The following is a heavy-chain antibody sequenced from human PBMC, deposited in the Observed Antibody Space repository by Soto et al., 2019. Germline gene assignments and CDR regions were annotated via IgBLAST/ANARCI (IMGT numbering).Heavy chain of an antibody. CDR1: GGCISSYY. Sequence: SETLSLTCTVSGGCISSYYWSWTRQPPEKGLEWIVYIYYSGSTTYNPSLRSRVTISVDTSKNHFSLSLSSLTAADTAVYYRVARAMTYDFMSGPHPFDPWGHGTLVTVSS. J-gene: IGHJ5*02. CDR3: VARAMTYDFMSGPHPFDP. V-gene: IGHV4-59*12. D-gene: IGHD3-3*01. CDR2: IYYSGST.